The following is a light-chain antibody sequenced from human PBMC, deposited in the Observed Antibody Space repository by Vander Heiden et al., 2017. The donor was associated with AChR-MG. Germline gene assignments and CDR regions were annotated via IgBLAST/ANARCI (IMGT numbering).Light chain of an antibody. CDR3: SSYTTSTTL. V-gene: IGLV2-14*03. Sequence: QSTLTQPASVSGFPGQSVTISCTGTTSDVGAYNYVSWYQQLPGKAPKLMIYDVNNRPSGVSDRFSGSKSGNTASLTISGLQAEDEADYYCSSYTTSTTLFGGGTKLTGL. J-gene: IGLJ3*02. CDR2: DVN. CDR1: TSDVGAYNY.